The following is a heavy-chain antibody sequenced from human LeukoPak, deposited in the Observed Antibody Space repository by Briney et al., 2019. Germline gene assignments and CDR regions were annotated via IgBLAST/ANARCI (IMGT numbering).Heavy chain of an antibody. CDR3: ARGVVPAACFDY. J-gene: IGHJ4*02. CDR1: GFTFSSYA. V-gene: IGHV3-30-3*01. D-gene: IGHD2-2*01. Sequence: GRSLRLSCAASGFTFSSYAMHWVRQAPGEGLEWVAVISYDGSNKYYADSVKGRFTISRDNSKNTLYLQMNSLRAEDTAVYYCARGVVPAACFDYWGQGTLVTVSS. CDR2: ISYDGSNK.